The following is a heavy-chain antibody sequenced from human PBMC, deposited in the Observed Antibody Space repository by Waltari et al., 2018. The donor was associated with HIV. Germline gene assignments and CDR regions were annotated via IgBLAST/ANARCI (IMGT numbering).Heavy chain of an antibody. CDR1: GGTFSKYL. Sequence: QVQLVQSGAEVKKPGSSVKVSCKASGGTFSKYLISWVRQAPGQGLEWMGGMIPMVGTPNYAQKFQGRVTITADTSSTTAYMELSSLRSEDTAMYYCARVRELLRGYYFGFWGQGTLVTVSS. CDR3: ARVRELLRGYYFGF. J-gene: IGHJ4*02. D-gene: IGHD1-7*01. CDR2: MIPMVGTP. V-gene: IGHV1-69*06.